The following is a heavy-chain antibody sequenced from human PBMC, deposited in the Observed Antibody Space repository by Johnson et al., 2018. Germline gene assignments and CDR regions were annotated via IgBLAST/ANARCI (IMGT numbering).Heavy chain of an antibody. CDR1: GGSITSDF. CDR3: ARGIMGYYYYYMDS. D-gene: IGHD3-16*01. Sequence: QVQLQESGPGLVKPSETLSLTCSVSGGSITSDFWSWIRQPPGKGLDWIGYIYYSGATNYNPSLKSRVTISVDTSKNRFSLKLRSVPAADTAMYFGARGIMGYYYYYMDSWGKGTTVTVSS. V-gene: IGHV4-59*01. J-gene: IGHJ6*03. CDR2: IYYSGAT.